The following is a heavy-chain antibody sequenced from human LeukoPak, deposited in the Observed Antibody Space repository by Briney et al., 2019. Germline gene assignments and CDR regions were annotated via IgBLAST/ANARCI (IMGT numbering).Heavy chain of an antibody. CDR2: FDPEDGET. CDR1: GYTLTELS. D-gene: IGHD3-10*01. V-gene: IGHV1-24*01. J-gene: IGHJ4*02. Sequence: ASVKVSCKVSGYTLTELSMHWVRQAPGKGLEWMGGFDPEDGETIYAQKFQGRVTMTEDTSTDTAYMELSSLRSEDTAVYYCAKDMDVGDYGSGDYFDYCGQGTLVTVSS. CDR3: AKDMDVGDYGSGDYFDY.